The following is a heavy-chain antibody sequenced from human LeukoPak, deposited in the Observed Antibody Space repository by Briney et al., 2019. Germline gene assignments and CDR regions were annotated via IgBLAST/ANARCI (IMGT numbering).Heavy chain of an antibody. CDR1: GFTFSSYS. V-gene: IGHV3-21*01. CDR2: ISSSSSYI. CDR3: ARDQDYTYYFDY. Sequence: GGSLRLSCAASGFTFSSYSMNWVRQAPGKGLEWVSSISSSSSYIYYADSVKGRFTISRDNAKNSLYLQMNSLRAEDTAVYYCARDQDYTYYFDYWGQGTLVIVSS. D-gene: IGHD4-11*01. J-gene: IGHJ4*02.